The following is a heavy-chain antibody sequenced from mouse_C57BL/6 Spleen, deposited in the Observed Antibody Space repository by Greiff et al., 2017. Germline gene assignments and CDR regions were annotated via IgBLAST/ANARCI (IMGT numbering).Heavy chain of an antibody. CDR2: IYPGDGDT. CDR1: GYAFSSYW. D-gene: IGHD1-1*01. J-gene: IGHJ3*01. CDR3: AYITTVVVDPAWFAY. V-gene: IGHV1-80*01. Sequence: VQLQQSGAELVKPGASVKISCKASGYAFSSYWMNWVKQRPGKGLEWIGQIYPGDGDTNYNGKFKGKATLTADKSSSTAYMQLSSLTSEDSAVYFCAYITTVVVDPAWFAYWGQGTLVTVSA.